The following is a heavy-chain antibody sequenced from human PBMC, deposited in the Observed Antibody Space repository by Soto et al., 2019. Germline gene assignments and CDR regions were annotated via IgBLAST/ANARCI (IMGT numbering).Heavy chain of an antibody. J-gene: IGHJ5*02. D-gene: IGHD6-13*01. CDR1: GYTFTGYH. V-gene: IGHV1-2*02. Sequence: ASVKVSCKASGYTFTGYHMHWVRQAPGQGLEWMGWINPNSGGTNHAHKFQGRVTMTRDTSISTAYMEPSRLGSDDTAVYYCARDRAGIAAAGRRGNWFDPWGQGTLVTVSS. CDR3: ARDRAGIAAAGRRGNWFDP. CDR2: INPNSGGT.